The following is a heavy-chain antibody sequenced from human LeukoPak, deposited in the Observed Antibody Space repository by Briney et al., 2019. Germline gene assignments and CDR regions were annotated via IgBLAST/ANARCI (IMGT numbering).Heavy chain of an antibody. J-gene: IGHJ4*02. CDR3: ARGPPYYYDSSGYYYTLTADY. CDR1: GGSFSGYY. V-gene: IGHV4-34*01. Sequence: SETLSLTCAVYGGSFSGYYWSWIRQPPGRGLEWMGEINHSGSTNYNPSLKSRVTISVDTSKNQSSLKLSSVTAADTAVYYCARGPPYYYDSSGYYYTLTADYWGQGTLVTVSA. D-gene: IGHD3-22*01. CDR2: INHSGST.